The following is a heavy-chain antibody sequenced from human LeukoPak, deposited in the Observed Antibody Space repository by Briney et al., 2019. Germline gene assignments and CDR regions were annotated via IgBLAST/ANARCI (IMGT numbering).Heavy chain of an antibody. CDR3: ARAVAARRPIFDY. J-gene: IGHJ4*02. V-gene: IGHV1-46*01. D-gene: IGHD6-6*01. CDR2: INPSGGST. Sequence: ASVKVSCKASGCTFTSYYMHWVRQAPGQGLEWMGIINPSGGSTSYAQKFQGRVTMTRDMSTSTVYMELSSLRSEDTAVYYCARAVAARRPIFDYWGQGTLVTVSS. CDR1: GCTFTSYY.